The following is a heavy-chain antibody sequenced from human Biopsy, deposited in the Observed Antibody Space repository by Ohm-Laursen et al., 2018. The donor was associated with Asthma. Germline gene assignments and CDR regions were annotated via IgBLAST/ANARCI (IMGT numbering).Heavy chain of an antibody. CDR3: VRHQYSSSWSTFDY. CDR2: MYHSGSP. J-gene: IGHJ4*02. V-gene: IGHV4-39*01. Sequence: GTLSLTCSVSGGSITSSSYYWGWIRQPPGKGMEWIGSMYHSGSPYYHPPLKSRATISVDTSKNQLSLKMSSVTAADTAVYFCVRHQYSSSWSTFDYWGQGALVTVSS. D-gene: IGHD3-22*01. CDR1: GGSITSSSYY.